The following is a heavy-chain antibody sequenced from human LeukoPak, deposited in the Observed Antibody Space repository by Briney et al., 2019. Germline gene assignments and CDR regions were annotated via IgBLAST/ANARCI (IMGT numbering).Heavy chain of an antibody. CDR3: AELGITMIGGV. V-gene: IGHV3-48*04. Sequence: PGGSLRLSCAVSGFTFEDYGMSWVRQGPGKGLEWVSYISSSDSTIYYADSVKGRFTISRDNAKNSLYLQMNSLRAEDTAVYYCAELGITMIGGVWGKGTTVTISS. D-gene: IGHD3-10*02. J-gene: IGHJ6*04. CDR2: ISSSDSTI. CDR1: GFTFEDYG.